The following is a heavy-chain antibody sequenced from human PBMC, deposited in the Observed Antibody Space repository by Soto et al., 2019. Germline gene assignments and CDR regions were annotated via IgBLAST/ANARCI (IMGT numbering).Heavy chain of an antibody. CDR3: ATIYSSSWTHDAFDI. CDR2: ISGSGGST. D-gene: IGHD6-13*01. J-gene: IGHJ3*02. V-gene: IGHV3-23*01. Sequence: GGSLRLSCAASGFTFSSYAMSWVRQAPGKGLEWVSAISGSGGSTYYADSVKGRFTISRDNSKNTLYLQMNSLRAEDTAVYYCATIYSSSWTHDAFDIWGQGTMVTVSS. CDR1: GFTFSSYA.